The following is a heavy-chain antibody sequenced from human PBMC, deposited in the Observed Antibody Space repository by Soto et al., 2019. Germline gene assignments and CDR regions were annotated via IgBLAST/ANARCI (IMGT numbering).Heavy chain of an antibody. CDR3: ARDGDPGYSFWSGPLGGGRFDP. D-gene: IGHD3-3*01. CDR2: IVPRFGTA. Sequence: QVQLVQSGAEVKEPGSSVNVSCKTSGGTFGNTAVTWVRQVPGPGLEWIGGIVPRFGTANYAQKFRGRVMITADESTSTAYMDLSSLRSDDTAIYYCARDGDPGYSFWSGPLGGGRFDPWGQGTLVTVSS. V-gene: IGHV1-69*12. CDR1: GGTFGNTA. J-gene: IGHJ5*02.